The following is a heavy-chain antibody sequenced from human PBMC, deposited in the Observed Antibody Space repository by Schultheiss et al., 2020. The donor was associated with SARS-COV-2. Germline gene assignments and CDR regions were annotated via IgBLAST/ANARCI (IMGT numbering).Heavy chain of an antibody. J-gene: IGHJ5*02. CDR1: GGSISSSSYY. CDR3: ARAIGSSGYRWFDP. Sequence: SETLSLTCTVSGGSISSSSYYWGWIRQPPGKGLEWIGRIYTSGSTNYNPSLKSRVTISVDTSKNQFSLKLSSVTAADTAVYYCARAIGSSGYRWFDPWGQGTLVTVSS. CDR2: IYTSGST. V-gene: IGHV4-39*07. D-gene: IGHD3-22*01.